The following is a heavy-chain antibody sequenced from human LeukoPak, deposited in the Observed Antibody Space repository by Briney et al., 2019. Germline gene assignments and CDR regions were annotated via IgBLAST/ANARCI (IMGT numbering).Heavy chain of an antibody. Sequence: SETLSLTCTVSGGSISSYYWSWIRQPPGKGLEWIGYIYTSGSTNYNPSLKSRVTISVDTSKNQFSLKLSSVTAADTAVYYCARVMVRYQLLEYWGQGTLVTVSS. CDR2: IYTSGST. CDR3: ARVMVRYQLLEY. V-gene: IGHV4-4*09. CDR1: GGSISSYY. D-gene: IGHD2-2*01. J-gene: IGHJ4*02.